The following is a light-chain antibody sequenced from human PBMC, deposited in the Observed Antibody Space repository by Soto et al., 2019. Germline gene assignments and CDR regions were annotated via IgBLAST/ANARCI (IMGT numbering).Light chain of an antibody. Sequence: EIVMTQSPDTLSVSPGERATLSCRASQNVGRNVAWYQQRPGQAPRLLIHGTSTRAADIPARFSGSVSGTEFKLTINSLQPEDFVIYYFQQYNNWPPMSTFGQGTKLEMK. CDR3: QQYNNWPPMST. J-gene: IGKJ2*01. V-gene: IGKV3-15*01. CDR1: QNVGRN. CDR2: GTS.